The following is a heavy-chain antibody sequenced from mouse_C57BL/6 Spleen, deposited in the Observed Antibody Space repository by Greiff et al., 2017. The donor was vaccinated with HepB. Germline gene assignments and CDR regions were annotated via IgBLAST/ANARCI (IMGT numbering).Heavy chain of an antibody. V-gene: IGHV1-18*01. CDR1: GYTFTDYN. Sequence: EVQLQQSGPELVKPGASVKIPCKASGYTFTDYNMDWVKQSHGKSLEWIGDINPNNGGTIYNQKFKGKATLTVDKSSSTAYMELRSLTSEDTAVYYCARKEIYGSSPYAMDYWGQGTSVTVSS. CDR2: INPNNGGT. CDR3: ARKEIYGSSPYAMDY. D-gene: IGHD1-1*01. J-gene: IGHJ4*01.